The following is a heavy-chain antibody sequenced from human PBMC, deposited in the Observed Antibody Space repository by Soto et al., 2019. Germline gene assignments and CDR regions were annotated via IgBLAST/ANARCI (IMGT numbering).Heavy chain of an antibody. Sequence: GGSLRLSCAASGFTFSNAWMNWVRQAPGKGLEWVGRIKSKTDGGTTDYAAPVKGRFTISRDDSKNTLYLQMNSLKTEDTAVYYCTIDPSLRTPYYYDSSGYSSYYYYGMDVWGQGTTVTVSS. CDR3: TIDPSLRTPYYYDSSGYSSYYYYGMDV. CDR1: GFTFSNAW. CDR2: IKSKTDGGTT. V-gene: IGHV3-15*07. J-gene: IGHJ6*02. D-gene: IGHD3-22*01.